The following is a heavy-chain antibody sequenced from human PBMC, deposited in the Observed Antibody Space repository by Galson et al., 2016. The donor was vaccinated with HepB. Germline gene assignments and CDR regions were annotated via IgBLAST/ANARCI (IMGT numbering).Heavy chain of an antibody. V-gene: IGHV3-23*01. Sequence: SLRLSCAVSGFTLVGNGFSWVRQAPGKVLEWVSDIVRGGNTFYADSVKGRFTISKDISKNTLYLQMNSLRVEDTAIYYCSGHGGGSAWGQGTLVTVSS. CDR3: SGHGGGSA. CDR1: GFTLVGNG. D-gene: IGHD1-26*01. J-gene: IGHJ4*02. CDR2: IVRGGNT.